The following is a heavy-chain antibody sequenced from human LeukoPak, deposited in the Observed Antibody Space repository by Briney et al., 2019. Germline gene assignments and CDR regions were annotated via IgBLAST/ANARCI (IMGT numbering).Heavy chain of an antibody. Sequence: GGSLRLSCAASGFTFSSYSMNWVRQAPGKGLEWVSSISSSSSYIYYADSVKGRFTISRDNAKNSLYLQMNSLRAEDTAVYYCARRSAAKDAFDIWGQGTKVTVSS. J-gene: IGHJ3*02. CDR2: ISSSSSYI. CDR3: ARRSAAKDAFDI. D-gene: IGHD6-25*01. CDR1: GFTFSSYS. V-gene: IGHV3-21*01.